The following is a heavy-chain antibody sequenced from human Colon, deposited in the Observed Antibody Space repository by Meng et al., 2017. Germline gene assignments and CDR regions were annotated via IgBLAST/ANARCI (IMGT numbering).Heavy chain of an antibody. CDR2: IYYSGST. D-gene: IGHD3-22*01. CDR3: ARGASDYDFDY. Sequence: HVQLQESGPGLVRPSETLSLTCSVSGGSVSSGSYYWSWIRQPPGKGLEWIGYIYYSGSTNYNPSLKSRVTISVDTSKNQFSLKLSSVTAADTAVYYCARGASDYDFDYWGQGTLVTVSS. CDR1: GGSVSSGSYY. J-gene: IGHJ4*02. V-gene: IGHV4-61*01.